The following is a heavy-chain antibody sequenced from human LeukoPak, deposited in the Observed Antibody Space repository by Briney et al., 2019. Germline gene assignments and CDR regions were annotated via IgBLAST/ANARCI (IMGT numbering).Heavy chain of an antibody. CDR2: IYHSGST. CDR3: ANIVVVPAAIREIGWFDP. Sequence: PSETLSLTCAVSGGSISSSNWWSWVRQPPGKGLEWIGEIYHSGSTNYNPSLKSRVTISVDKSKNQFSLKLSSVTAADTAVYYCANIVVVPAAIREIGWFDPWGQGTLDTVSS. J-gene: IGHJ5*02. CDR1: GGSISSSNW. V-gene: IGHV4-4*02. D-gene: IGHD2-2*02.